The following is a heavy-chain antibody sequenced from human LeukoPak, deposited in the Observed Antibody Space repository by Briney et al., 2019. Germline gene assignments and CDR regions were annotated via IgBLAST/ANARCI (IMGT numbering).Heavy chain of an antibody. J-gene: IGHJ6*03. V-gene: IGHV4-30-4*08. CDR2: LYYSGST. D-gene: IGHD6-6*01. CDR3: RIVEYSSSHPQYYYYYYYMDV. CDR1: GGSISSGDYY. Sequence: SQTLSLTCTVSGGSISSGDYYWSWIRQPPGKGLEWIGYLYYSGSTYYNPSLQSRVTISVDTSKNQFSLKLSSVTAADTAVYYCRIVEYSSSHPQYYYYYYYMDVWGKGTTVTVSS.